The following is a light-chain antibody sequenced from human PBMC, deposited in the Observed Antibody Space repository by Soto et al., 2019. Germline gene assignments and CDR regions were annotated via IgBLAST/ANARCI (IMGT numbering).Light chain of an antibody. CDR2: AAS. J-gene: IGKJ2*01. Sequence: EIVLTQSPGTLSLSPGERATLSCRASQYMTRTYIAWYQQKPGQAHRLLIYAASNRATGIPDKFSGSGSGTDYSLTITRLEPEDSAVYYCHQYDKAPQTFGQGTKVEIK. V-gene: IGKV3-20*01. CDR3: HQYDKAPQT. CDR1: QYMTRTY.